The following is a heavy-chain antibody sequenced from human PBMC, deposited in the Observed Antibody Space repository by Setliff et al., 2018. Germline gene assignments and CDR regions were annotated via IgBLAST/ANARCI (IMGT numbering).Heavy chain of an antibody. CDR1: GDSITSNSYH. CDR3: TRNINSSRGGSPQIY. Sequence: SETLSLTCTVSGDSITSNSYHWGWIRQPPGKGLEWIWSIYYSGSTYYNPSLKSRVTISVDTSKNQFPLKLTSVTAADTAVYYCTRNINSSRGGSPQIYWGQGTLVTVSS. CDR2: IYYSGST. D-gene: IGHD2-15*01. V-gene: IGHV4-39*06. J-gene: IGHJ4*02.